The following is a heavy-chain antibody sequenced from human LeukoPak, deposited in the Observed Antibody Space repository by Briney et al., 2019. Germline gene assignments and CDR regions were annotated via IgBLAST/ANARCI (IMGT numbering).Heavy chain of an antibody. CDR3: ARDRYSSSSFDY. CDR2: IKSDGSST. CDR1: GFTFSSHW. V-gene: IGHV3-74*01. D-gene: IGHD6-6*01. Sequence: PGESLRLSCTASGFTFSSHWMHWVRQGPGKGLVWVSRIKSDGSSTTYADSVKGRFTISRDNAKNTLYLQMNSLRAEDTAVYYCARDRYSSSSFDYWGQGTLVTVSS. J-gene: IGHJ4*02.